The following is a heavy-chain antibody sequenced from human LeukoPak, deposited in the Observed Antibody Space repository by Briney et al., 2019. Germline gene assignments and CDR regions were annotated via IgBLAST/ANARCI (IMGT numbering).Heavy chain of an antibody. Sequence: GGSLRLSCAASKFTFSGYWMHWVRQAPGKGLEWVSRINSDGTSISYADSVKGRFTISRDNAKNTLFLQFNSLRAEDTAVYYCAKDKATVAAKGPFDYWGQGTLVTVSS. CDR1: KFTFSGYW. J-gene: IGHJ4*02. D-gene: IGHD2-15*01. CDR3: AKDKATVAAKGPFDY. CDR2: INSDGTSI. V-gene: IGHV3-74*01.